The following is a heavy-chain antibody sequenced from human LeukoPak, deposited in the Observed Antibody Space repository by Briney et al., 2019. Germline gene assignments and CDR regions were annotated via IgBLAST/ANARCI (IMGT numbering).Heavy chain of an antibody. J-gene: IGHJ4*02. CDR3: ARDEREGIVVVPAAN. CDR2: ISRSTGYI. Sequence: GGSLRLSCAASGFTFSVYSMNWVRQAPGKGLEWVSSISRSTGYIYYADSVKGRFTISRDNAKNSLYLQMNSLRAEDTAVYYCARDEREGIVVVPAANWGQGTLVTVSS. CDR1: GFTFSVYS. D-gene: IGHD2-2*01. V-gene: IGHV3-21*01.